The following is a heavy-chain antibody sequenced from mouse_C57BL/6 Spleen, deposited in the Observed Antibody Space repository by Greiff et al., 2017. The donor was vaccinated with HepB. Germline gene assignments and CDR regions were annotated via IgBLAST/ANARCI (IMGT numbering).Heavy chain of an antibody. D-gene: IGHD1-1*01. V-gene: IGHV1-18*01. Sequence: EVQLQQSGPELVKPGASVKIPCKASGYTFTDYNMDWVKQSHGKSLEWIGDINPNNGGTIYNQKFKGKATLTVDKSSSTAYMELRSLTSEDTAVYYCARRRITTVVAEPYWYFDVWGTGTTVTVSS. CDR3: ARRRITTVVAEPYWYFDV. CDR2: INPNNGGT. CDR1: GYTFTDYN. J-gene: IGHJ1*03.